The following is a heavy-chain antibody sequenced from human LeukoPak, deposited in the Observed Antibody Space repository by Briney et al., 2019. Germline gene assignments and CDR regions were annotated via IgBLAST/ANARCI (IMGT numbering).Heavy chain of an antibody. CDR3: AREGDYDFWSGYPDNWFDP. D-gene: IGHD3-3*01. J-gene: IGHJ5*02. V-gene: IGHV4-34*01. CDR1: GGSFSGYY. CDR2: IYHSGST. Sequence: PSETLSLTCAVYGGSFSGYYWSWIRQPPGKGLEWIGSIYHSGSTYYNPSLKSRVTISVDTSKNQFSLKLSSVTAADTAVYYCAREGDYDFWSGYPDNWFDPWGQGTLVTVSS.